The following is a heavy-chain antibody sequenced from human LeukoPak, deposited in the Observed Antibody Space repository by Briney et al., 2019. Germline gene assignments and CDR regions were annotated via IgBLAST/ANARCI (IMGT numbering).Heavy chain of an antibody. Sequence: PGGSLRLSCAASGFTFSNAWMSWVRQAPGKGLEWVGRIKSKTDGGTTDYAAPVKGRFTISRDDSKNTLYLQMNSLKTEDTAVYYYVTMVREGTLDYWGQGTLVTVSS. CDR2: IKSKTDGGTT. CDR1: GFTFSNAW. J-gene: IGHJ4*02. D-gene: IGHD3-10*01. CDR3: VTMVREGTLDY. V-gene: IGHV3-15*01.